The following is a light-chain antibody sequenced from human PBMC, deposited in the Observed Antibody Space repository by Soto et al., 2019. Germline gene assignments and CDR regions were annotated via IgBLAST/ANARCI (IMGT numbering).Light chain of an antibody. V-gene: IGKV3D-15*01. Sequence: VMTQSPGTLSVSPGERVTLFCRASQTVVTNIAWYQVKPAQPPRLLIYASSTRATGIPATFSGSGSETQFSLTISSLQSEDSAVYYCQQYYHWGLSFGGGTKVEI. J-gene: IGKJ4*01. CDR1: QTVVTN. CDR3: QQYYHWGLS. CDR2: ASS.